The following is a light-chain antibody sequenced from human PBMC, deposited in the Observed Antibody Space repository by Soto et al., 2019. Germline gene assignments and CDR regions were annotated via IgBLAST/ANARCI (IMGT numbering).Light chain of an antibody. Sequence: DIVMTESPATLSLSPGERATLSCGAGQSVSSSYLAWYQQKPGLAPRLLIYDASSRATGIPDRFSGSGSGTDFTLTISRLEPEDFAVYYCQQYGSSPPITFGQGTRLEIK. J-gene: IGKJ5*01. CDR2: DAS. V-gene: IGKV3D-20*01. CDR1: QSVSSSY. CDR3: QQYGSSPPIT.